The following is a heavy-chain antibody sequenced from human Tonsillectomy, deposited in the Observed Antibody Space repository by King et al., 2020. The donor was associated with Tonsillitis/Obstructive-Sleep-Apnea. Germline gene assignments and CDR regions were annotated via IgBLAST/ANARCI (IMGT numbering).Heavy chain of an antibody. CDR2: IYPGDSET. Sequence: VQLVESGAEVKKPGESLKISCKGSGYSFTSYWIGWVRQMPGKGLEWMGIIYPGDSETRYSPAFQGQVTISADTAISTAYLQWSSLKASDTAMYYCARRGTGPAAPPDYWGQGTLVTVSS. CDR3: ARRGTGPAAPPDY. CDR1: GYSFTSYW. V-gene: IGHV5-51*01. D-gene: IGHD2-2*01. J-gene: IGHJ4*02.